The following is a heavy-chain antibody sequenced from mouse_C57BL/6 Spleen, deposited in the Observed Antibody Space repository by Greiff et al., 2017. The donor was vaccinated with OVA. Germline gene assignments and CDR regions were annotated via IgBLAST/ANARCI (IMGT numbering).Heavy chain of an antibody. CDR1: GFTFSSYG. V-gene: IGHV5-6*01. J-gene: IGHJ4*01. CDR3: ARQNSSYYAMDY. Sequence: EVKLVESGGDLVKPGGSLKLSCAASGFTFSSYGMSWVRQTPDKRLEWVATISSGGSYTYYPDSVKGRFTISRDNAKNTLYLQMSSLKSEDTAMYYCARQNSSYYAMDYWGQGPSVTVSS. D-gene: IGHD3-1*01. CDR2: ISSGGSYT.